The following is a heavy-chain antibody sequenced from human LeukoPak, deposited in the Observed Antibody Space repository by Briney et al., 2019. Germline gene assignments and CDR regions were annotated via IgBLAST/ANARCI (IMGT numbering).Heavy chain of an antibody. D-gene: IGHD3-10*01. CDR3: AKAPFGSAIDY. CDR2: ISWHSGSI. V-gene: IGHV3-9*01. Sequence: GGSLRLSCAASGFTFDDYAMHWVRQAPGKGLEWVSGISWHSGSIGYADSVKGRFTISRDNAKNSLYLQMNSLRAEDTALYYCAKAPFGSAIDYWGQGTLVTVSS. CDR1: GFTFDDYA. J-gene: IGHJ4*02.